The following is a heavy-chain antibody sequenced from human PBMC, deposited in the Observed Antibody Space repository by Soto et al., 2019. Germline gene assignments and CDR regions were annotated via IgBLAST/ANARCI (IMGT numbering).Heavy chain of an antibody. CDR3: TKNADFWSWGMGV. J-gene: IGHJ6*01. CDR1: GFTVSSYA. V-gene: IGHV3-23*01. CDR2: ISSSGDGT. D-gene: IGHD3-3*01. Sequence: PGGSLRLSCAASGFTVSSYAMTWVRQAPGKGLEWVSIISSSGDGTYYANSVKGRFTISRDNSRNTLILQMHSLRADDTAVYYCTKNADFWSWGMGVWGEGTSVTVSS.